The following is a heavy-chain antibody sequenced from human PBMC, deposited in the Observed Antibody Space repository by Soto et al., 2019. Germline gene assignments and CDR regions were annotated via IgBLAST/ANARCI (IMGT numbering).Heavy chain of an antibody. CDR2: ISDDGVSK. D-gene: IGHD3-10*01. V-gene: IGHV3-30*03. J-gene: IGHJ4*02. Sequence: VGSLRLSCASSVFTFSNYGMHCVRHSPGKWLEWVAVISDDGVSKYYADSVQGRFTISRDNSESAVFLQMNSLRPDDTALYFCARAYYFGSGTSYTLYYWGQGTQVHVSS. CDR1: VFTFSNYG. CDR3: ARAYYFGSGTSYTLYY.